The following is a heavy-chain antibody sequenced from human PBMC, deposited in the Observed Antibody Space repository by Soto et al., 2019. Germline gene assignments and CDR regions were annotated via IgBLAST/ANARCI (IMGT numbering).Heavy chain of an antibody. V-gene: IGHV3-13*01. CDR2: IDTAGDT. CDR3: ARGIYCSNGVCPTYNWFDP. Sequence: TGGSLRLSCAASGFTFNSYDMHWVRQATGKGLEWVSGIDTAGDTYYPGSVKGRFTISRENAKNSLYLQMNSLRAGDTAVYYCARGIYCSNGVCPTYNWFDPWGQGTLVTVSS. D-gene: IGHD2-8*01. J-gene: IGHJ5*02. CDR1: GFTFNSYD.